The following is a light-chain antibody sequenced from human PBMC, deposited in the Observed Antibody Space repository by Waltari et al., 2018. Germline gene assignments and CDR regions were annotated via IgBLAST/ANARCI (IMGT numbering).Light chain of an antibody. Sequence: DIQMTQSPSTLPASVGDRVTITCRASLGVSTWLAWYQQKPGKAPKLLIYDASSLESGVPLRFSGSGSETEFTLTISSLQPDDFATYYCQQYKTHWTFGQGTKVEIK. CDR1: LGVSTW. CDR2: DAS. V-gene: IGKV1-5*01. CDR3: QQYKTHWT. J-gene: IGKJ1*01.